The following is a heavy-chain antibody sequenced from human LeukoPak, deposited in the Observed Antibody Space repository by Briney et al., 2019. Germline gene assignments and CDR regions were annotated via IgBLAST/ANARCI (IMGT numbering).Heavy chain of an antibody. D-gene: IGHD6-13*01. CDR1: GYTFTVYY. Sequence: ASVKVSCKASGYTFTVYYIHWVRQAPGQGPEWMGWINPKSGGTNYAQKFKGRVTMTRDTSISTAYMELSRLRSDDTAVYYCARDIGDSSSWLTTNDAFDIWGQGTMVTVSS. V-gene: IGHV1-2*02. J-gene: IGHJ3*02. CDR3: ARDIGDSSSWLTTNDAFDI. CDR2: INPKSGGT.